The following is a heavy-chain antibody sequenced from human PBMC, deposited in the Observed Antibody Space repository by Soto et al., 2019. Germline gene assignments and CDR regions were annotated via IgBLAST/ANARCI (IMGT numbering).Heavy chain of an antibody. CDR1: GGSITSYY. CDR3: RSSTSCYDDSCVDV. D-gene: IGHD2-2*01. J-gene: IGHJ6*02. Sequence: PSETLSLTCTVSGGSITSYYWSRIRQPPGRGLEWIGFIHYRGTTHYYPSLKSRVTMSVDTSKNHFSLELSSVTAADTAMYYCRSSTSCYDDSCVDVWGQGSMVTVSS. V-gene: IGHV4-59*08. CDR2: IHYRGTT.